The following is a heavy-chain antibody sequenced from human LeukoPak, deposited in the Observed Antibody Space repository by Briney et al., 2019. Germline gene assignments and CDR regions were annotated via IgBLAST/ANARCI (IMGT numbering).Heavy chain of an antibody. CDR1: GFTFSSYG. D-gene: IGHD3-10*01. Sequence: GGSLRLSCAASGFTFSSYGMHWFRQAPGKGLECVAVISYDGSNKYYADSVKGRFTISRDNSKNTLYLQMNSLRVEDTAVYFCAKRGIVIRAVIIIGFHKEAYYFDYWGQGILVTVSS. CDR3: AKRGIVIRAVIIIGFHKEAYYFDY. J-gene: IGHJ4*02. CDR2: ISYDGSNK. V-gene: IGHV3-30*18.